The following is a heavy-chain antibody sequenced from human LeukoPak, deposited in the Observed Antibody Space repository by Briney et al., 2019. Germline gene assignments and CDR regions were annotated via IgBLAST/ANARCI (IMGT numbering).Heavy chain of an antibody. CDR1: GFTFSSYS. D-gene: IGHD2-15*01. J-gene: IGHJ6*02. V-gene: IGHV3-21*01. CDR3: ARDGYKYCSGGSCYPWGYYYYGMDV. CDR2: ISSSGSYI. Sequence: GGSLRLSCAASGFTFSSYSMNWVRQAPGKGLEWVSSISSSGSYIYYADSVKGRFTISRDNAKNSLYLQMNSLGAEDTAVYYCARDGYKYCSGGSCYPWGYYYYGMDVWGQGTTVTVSS.